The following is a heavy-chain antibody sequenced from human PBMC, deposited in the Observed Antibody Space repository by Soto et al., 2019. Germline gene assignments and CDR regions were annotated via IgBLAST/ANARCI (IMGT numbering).Heavy chain of an antibody. CDR1: GGAFSSYA. J-gene: IGHJ4*02. CDR3: ASRVPNYYDSSGYLGPIDY. Sequence: GASVKVSCKASGGAFSSYAISWVRQAPGQGLEWMGGIIPIFGTANYAQKFQGGVTITADESTSTAYMELSSLRSEDTAVYYCASRVPNYYDSSGYLGPIDYWGQGTLVTVSS. CDR2: IIPIFGTA. D-gene: IGHD3-22*01. V-gene: IGHV1-69*13.